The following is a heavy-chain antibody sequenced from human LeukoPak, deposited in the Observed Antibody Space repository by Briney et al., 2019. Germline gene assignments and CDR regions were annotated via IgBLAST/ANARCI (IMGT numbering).Heavy chain of an antibody. J-gene: IGHJ6*02. Sequence: GASVKVSCKASGYTFTGYYMHWVRQAPGQGLEWMGWINPNSGGTNYAQKFQGWVTMTRNTSISTAYMELSSLRSEDTAVYYCARAHPNVVVPAAINYYYGMDVWGQGTTVTVSS. CDR1: GYTFTGYY. D-gene: IGHD2-2*01. V-gene: IGHV1-2*04. CDR2: INPNSGGT. CDR3: ARAHPNVVVPAAINYYYGMDV.